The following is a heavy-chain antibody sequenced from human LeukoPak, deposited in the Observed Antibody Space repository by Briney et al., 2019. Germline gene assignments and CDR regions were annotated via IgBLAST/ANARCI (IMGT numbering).Heavy chain of an antibody. CDR2: ISWNSGSI. J-gene: IGHJ4*02. Sequence: PGGSLRLSCAASGFTVDDYAMLWVRQAPGKGLEWVSGISWNSGSIGYADSVKGRFTISRDNAKNSLYLQMNSLRAEDTALYYCAKGLHYYDSSGYYYFDYWGQGTLVTVSS. CDR1: GFTVDDYA. CDR3: AKGLHYYDSSGYYYFDY. D-gene: IGHD3-22*01. V-gene: IGHV3-9*01.